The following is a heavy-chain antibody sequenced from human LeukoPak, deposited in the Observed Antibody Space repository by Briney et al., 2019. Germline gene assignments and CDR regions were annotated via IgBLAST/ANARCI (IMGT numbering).Heavy chain of an antibody. CDR3: AKSRSGSANWALQIFDN. D-gene: IGHD1-1*01. CDR2: ISGSGGST. V-gene: IGHV3-23*01. J-gene: IGHJ4*02. Sequence: GGSLRLSCAASGFTFSSYAMSWVHQAPGKGLEWVSAISGSGGSTYYADSVKGRFTISRDNSKNTLYLQMNSLRAEDTAVYFCAKSRSGSANWALQIFDNWGQGTLVTVSS. CDR1: GFTFSSYA.